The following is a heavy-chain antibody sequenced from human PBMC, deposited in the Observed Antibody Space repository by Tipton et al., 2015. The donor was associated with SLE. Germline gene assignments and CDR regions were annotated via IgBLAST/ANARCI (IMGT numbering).Heavy chain of an antibody. V-gene: IGHV4-59*01. CDR3: ARYGSSGFYYAYLY. J-gene: IGHJ4*02. CDR1: GGSIGSYY. Sequence: GLVKPSETLSLTCTVSGGSIGSYYWSWIRQPPGKGLEWIGYVYDSGSTNYNPSLKSRVTMSVDTSKNQFSLKLSSVTAADTAVYYCARYGSSGFYYAYLYWGQGTLVTVSS. CDR2: VYDSGST. D-gene: IGHD3-22*01.